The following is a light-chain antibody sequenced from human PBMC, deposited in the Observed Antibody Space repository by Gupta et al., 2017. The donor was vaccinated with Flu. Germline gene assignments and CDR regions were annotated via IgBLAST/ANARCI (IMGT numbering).Light chain of an antibody. CDR2: GVT. CDR1: SSDVGNYDY. Sequence: SVTISCTGTSSDVGNYDYVSWYKQQPGTDPKLRSDGVTKRPSGVPDRGSGSKSATTASLTISGLQAEDEAYYDCCLSERTFTGVFGGGTKLTVL. CDR3: CLSERTFTGV. V-gene: IGLV2-11*03. J-gene: IGLJ2*01.